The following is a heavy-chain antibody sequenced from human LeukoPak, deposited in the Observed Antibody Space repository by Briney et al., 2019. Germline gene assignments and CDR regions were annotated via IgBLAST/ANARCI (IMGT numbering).Heavy chain of an antibody. CDR3: ARDADTTNHFSWLDY. Sequence: GGSLRLSCVASGFTFTSYWMHWVRQAPGKGLEWVALIWHDGSKQYYADSVKGRFTISRDNSKTTLYLQMNSLRADDTAMYYCARDADTTNHFSWLDYWGQGTLVTVSS. V-gene: IGHV3-33*08. CDR2: IWHDGSKQ. CDR1: GFTFTSYW. J-gene: IGHJ4*02. D-gene: IGHD2-8*01.